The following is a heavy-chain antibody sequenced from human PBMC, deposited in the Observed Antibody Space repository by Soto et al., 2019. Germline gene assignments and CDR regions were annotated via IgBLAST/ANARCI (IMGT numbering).Heavy chain of an antibody. CDR3: ARDPVVTGSSSVDY. CDR2: ISYDGSNK. J-gene: IGHJ4*02. CDR1: GFTFSSYA. V-gene: IGHV3-30-3*01. Sequence: GGSLRLSCAASGFTFSSYAMHWVRQAPGKGLEWVAVISYDGSNKYYADSVKGRFTISRDNSKNTLYLQMNSLRAEDTAVYYCARDPVVTGSSSVDYWGQGTLVTVSS. D-gene: IGHD6-6*01.